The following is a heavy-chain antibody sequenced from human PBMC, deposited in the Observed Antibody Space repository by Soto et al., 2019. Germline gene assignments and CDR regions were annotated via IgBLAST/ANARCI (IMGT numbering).Heavy chain of an antibody. CDR2: ISYDGRQK. CDR1: RFTFSRYA. CDR3: AKDGYFDTYYVDH. Sequence: QVQLVESGGGVVQPGRSLRLSCAASRFTFSRYAMHWVRQAPGKGLEWVAVISYDGRQKHYVDSVKGRFTISRDESDNTLYLQMSSLRPEDTAVYYCAKDGYFDTYYVDHWGQGTLVPVSS. V-gene: IGHV3-30*04. J-gene: IGHJ4*02. D-gene: IGHD3-22*01.